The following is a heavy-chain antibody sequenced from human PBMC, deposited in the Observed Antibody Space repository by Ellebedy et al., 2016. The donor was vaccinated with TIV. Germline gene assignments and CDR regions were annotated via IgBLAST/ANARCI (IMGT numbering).Heavy chain of an antibody. CDR2: IVGSGS. V-gene: IGHV3-23*01. CDR1: GFTFSPYA. D-gene: IGHD5-18*01. CDR3: AKDRTSGDGYWVFDN. Sequence: GESLKISCAASGFTFSPYAMAWVRQAPGQGLEWVSGIVGSGSQKYADPVKGRFTISRDNSKRTVDLQMNSLRAEDTAIYFCAKDRTSGDGYWVFDNWGQGTLVSVSS. J-gene: IGHJ4*02.